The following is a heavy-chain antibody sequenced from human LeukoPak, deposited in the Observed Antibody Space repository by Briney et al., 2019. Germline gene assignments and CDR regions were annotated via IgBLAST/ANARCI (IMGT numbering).Heavy chain of an antibody. CDR1: GFTFSSYA. Sequence: GGSLRLSCAASGFTFSSYAMSWVRQAPGKGLEWVSAISGSGGSTYYADSVKGRFTISRDNSKNSLYLQMSSLRAEDTAVYYCARVYTSSWYGDCWGQGTLVTVSS. CDR3: ARVYTSSWYGDC. D-gene: IGHD6-13*01. V-gene: IGHV3-23*01. CDR2: ISGSGGST. J-gene: IGHJ4*02.